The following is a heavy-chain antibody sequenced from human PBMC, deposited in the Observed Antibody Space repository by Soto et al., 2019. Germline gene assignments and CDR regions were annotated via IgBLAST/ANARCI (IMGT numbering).Heavy chain of an antibody. J-gene: IGHJ2*01. D-gene: IGHD5-18*01. V-gene: IGHV3-53*01. CDR3: ARASTAMATLYCYFDL. CDR1: GFTVSSNY. CDR2: IYSGGST. Sequence: EVQLVESGGGLIQPGGSLRLSCAASGFTVSSNYMSWVRQAPGKGLEWVSVIYSGGSTYYADSVKGRFTISRDNSKNTLYLQMNSLRAEDTAVYYCARASTAMATLYCYFDLWGPGTLVTVSS.